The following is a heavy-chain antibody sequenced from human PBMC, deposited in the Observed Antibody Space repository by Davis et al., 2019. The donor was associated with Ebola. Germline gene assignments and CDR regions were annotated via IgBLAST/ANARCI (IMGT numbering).Heavy chain of an antibody. J-gene: IGHJ5*02. V-gene: IGHV1-69*13. Sequence: SVTVSCKASGGTFSNYAISWVRQAPGQGLEWMGGIIPIFGTANYAQKFQGRVTITADESTSTAYMELSSLRSEATAVYYCARVLGFNDFWSGYRFDPWGQGTLVTVSS. CDR2: IIPIFGTA. CDR3: ARVLGFNDFWSGYRFDP. CDR1: GGTFSNYA. D-gene: IGHD3-3*01.